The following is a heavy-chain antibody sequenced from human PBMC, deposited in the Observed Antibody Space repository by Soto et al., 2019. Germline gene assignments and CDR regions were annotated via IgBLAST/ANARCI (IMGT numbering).Heavy chain of an antibody. CDR3: AKPRIVGATSDFDY. Sequence: HPGGSLRLSCAASGFTFSSYAMSWVRQAPGKGLEWVSGISGSGGSTDYADSVKGRFTISRDNSKNTLYLQMNSLRADDTAVYYCAKPRIVGATSDFDYWGQGTLVTVSS. V-gene: IGHV3-23*01. J-gene: IGHJ4*02. D-gene: IGHD1-26*01. CDR1: GFTFSSYA. CDR2: ISGSGGST.